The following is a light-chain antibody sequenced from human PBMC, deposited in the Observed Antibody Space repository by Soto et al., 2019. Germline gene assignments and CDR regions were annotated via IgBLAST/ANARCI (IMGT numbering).Light chain of an antibody. J-gene: IGKJ1*01. CDR2: KAS. CDR1: QSISSW. V-gene: IGKV1-5*03. Sequence: DLQMTQSPSTLSASVGDRVTITCRASQSISSWLAWYQQKPGKAPKLLIYKASSLESGVPSRFSGSGSGTEFTLTISNLQPDNFATYYCQQYNSYSTFGQGTKVEIK. CDR3: QQYNSYST.